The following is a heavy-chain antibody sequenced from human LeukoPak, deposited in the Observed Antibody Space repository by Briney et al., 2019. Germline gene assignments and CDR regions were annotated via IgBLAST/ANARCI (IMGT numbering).Heavy chain of an antibody. J-gene: IGHJ4*02. D-gene: IGHD1-26*01. CDR3: ASGQDSGSYYLDY. Sequence: SETLSLTCAVSGGSISSSNWWSWVRQPPGKGLEWIGEIYHSGSTNYNPSLKSRVTISVDTSKNQFSLKLSSVTAADTAVYYCASGQDSGSYYLDYWGQGTLVTVSS. V-gene: IGHV4-4*02. CDR2: IYHSGST. CDR1: GGSISSSNW.